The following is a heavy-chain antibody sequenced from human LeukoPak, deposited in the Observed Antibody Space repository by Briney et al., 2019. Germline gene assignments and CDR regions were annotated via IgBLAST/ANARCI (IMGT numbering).Heavy chain of an antibody. J-gene: IGHJ3*02. V-gene: IGHV3-11*01. CDR3: ARDRLQLTTGAFDI. D-gene: IGHD2-2*01. CDR1: GFTFSDYH. Sequence: GGSLRLSCAASGFTFSDYHMSWIRQAPGKGLEWVSYISSSGSTIYYADSVKGRFTISRDNAKNSLYLQMNSLRAEDTAVYYCARDRLQLTTGAFDIWGQGTMVTVSS. CDR2: ISSSGSTI.